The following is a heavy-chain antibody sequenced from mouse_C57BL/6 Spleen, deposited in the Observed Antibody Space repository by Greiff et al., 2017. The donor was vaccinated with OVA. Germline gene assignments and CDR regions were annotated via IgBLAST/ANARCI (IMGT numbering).Heavy chain of an antibody. CDR3: ARRGEYYSNYFDY. CDR2: IDPSDSYT. CDR1: GYTFTSYW. Sequence: QVQLKQPGAELVMPGASVKLSCKASGYTFTSYWMHWVKQRPGQGLEWIGEIDPSDSYTNYNQKFKGKSTLTVDKSSSTAYMQLSSLTSEDSAVYYCARRGEYYSNYFDYWGQGTTLTVSS. V-gene: IGHV1-69*01. J-gene: IGHJ2*01. D-gene: IGHD2-5*01.